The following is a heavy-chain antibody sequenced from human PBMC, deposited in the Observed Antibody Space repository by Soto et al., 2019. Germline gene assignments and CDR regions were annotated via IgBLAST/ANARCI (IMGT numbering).Heavy chain of an antibody. V-gene: IGHV3-23*01. CDR1: GFTFSSYA. Sequence: EVQLLESGGGWVQPGGSLRLSCAASGFTFSSYAMSWVRQAPGTGLEWVSAISGSGGSTYYADSVKGRFTISRDKSKNTLYLQMNSLRAEDTAVYYCAKDLSVGSRGWYPADYWGQGTLVTVSS. J-gene: IGHJ4*02. CDR3: AKDLSVGSRGWYPADY. CDR2: ISGSGGST. D-gene: IGHD6-19*01.